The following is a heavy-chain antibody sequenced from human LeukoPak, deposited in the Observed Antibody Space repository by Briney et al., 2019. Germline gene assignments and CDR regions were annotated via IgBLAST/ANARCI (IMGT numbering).Heavy chain of an antibody. D-gene: IGHD3-10*01. CDR1: GYTFTSYY. CDR3: AGDQVLTMVGGVIIGFDA. J-gene: IGHJ5*02. Sequence: RWASVKVSCTASGYTFTSYYMHWVRQAPGQGLEWMGIINPSGGSTSYAQKFQGRVTMTRDTSTSTVYMELSSLRSEDTAVYYGAGDQVLTMVGGVIIGFDAWGKGTLVTVSS. V-gene: IGHV1-46*01. CDR2: INPSGGST.